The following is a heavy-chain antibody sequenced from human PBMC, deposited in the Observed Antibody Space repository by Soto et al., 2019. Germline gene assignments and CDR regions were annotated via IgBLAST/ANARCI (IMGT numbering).Heavy chain of an antibody. D-gene: IGHD3-3*01. J-gene: IGHJ6*03. CDR2: ISYDGSNK. CDR1: GFTFSSYG. V-gene: IGHV3-30*18. CDR3: AKGGRGITIFGVVIPEPDYYYYYMDV. Sequence: QVQLVESGGGVVQPGRSLRLSCAASGFTFSSYGMHWVRQAPGKGLEWVAVISYDGSNKYYADSVKGRFTISRDNSKNTLYLQMNSLRAEDTAVYYCAKGGRGITIFGVVIPEPDYYYYYMDVWCKGTTVTVSS.